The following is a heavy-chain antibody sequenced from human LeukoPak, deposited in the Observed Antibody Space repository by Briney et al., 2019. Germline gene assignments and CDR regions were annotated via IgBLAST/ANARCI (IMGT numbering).Heavy chain of an antibody. V-gene: IGHV4-34*01. CDR2: INHRGST. CDR1: GRSFSVYY. Sequence: NSSETQSLICALYGRSFSVYYWRWIHQPPGEGLEWIGEINHRGSTNFNTSFKSRVPISVDTSKNPFSLKLSSVTAADTAVYYCARVNENYYGSGGDPRYYYYCYMGVWGKGATVTISS. CDR3: ARVNENYYGSGGDPRYYYYCYMGV. D-gene: IGHD3-10*01. J-gene: IGHJ6*03.